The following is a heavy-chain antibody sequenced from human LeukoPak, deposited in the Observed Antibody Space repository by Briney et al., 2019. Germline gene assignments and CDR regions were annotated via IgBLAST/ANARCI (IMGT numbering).Heavy chain of an antibody. Sequence: PSETLSLTCTVSGVSISSSNSYWGWIRQPPGKGLEWIGSIYYSGNTYYNASLKSQVSISIDTSKNQFSLRLTSVTAADTAVYYCARSYLQTSNAFDIWGQGTMVTVSS. CDR2: IYYSGNT. V-gene: IGHV4-39*07. J-gene: IGHJ3*02. CDR3: ARSYLQTSNAFDI. CDR1: GVSISSSNSY. D-gene: IGHD2/OR15-2a*01.